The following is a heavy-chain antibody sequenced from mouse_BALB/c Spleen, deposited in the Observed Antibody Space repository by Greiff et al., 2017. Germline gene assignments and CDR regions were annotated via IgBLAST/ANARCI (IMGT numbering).Heavy chain of an antibody. J-gene: IGHJ3*01. CDR2: ISSGGSYT. Sequence: EVQVVESGGDLVKPGGSLKLSCAASGFTFSSYGMSWVRQTPDKRLEWVATISSGGSYTYYPDSVKGRFTISRDNAKNTLYLQMSSLKSEDTAMYYCARQGTMITTAWFAYWGQGTLVTVSA. V-gene: IGHV5-6*01. CDR3: ARQGTMITTAWFAY. D-gene: IGHD2-4*01. CDR1: GFTFSSYG.